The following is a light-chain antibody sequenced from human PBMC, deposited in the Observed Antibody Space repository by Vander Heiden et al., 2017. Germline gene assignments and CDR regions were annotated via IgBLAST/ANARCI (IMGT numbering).Light chain of an antibody. Sequence: DLVMTQSPVTLPVSLRERPTINCKYSQRVLYSSNDKTYLAWYQQKPGQPPKLLIYWASTRESGVPDRFSGSGPGTDFTLNISSLQAEDVAVYYCQQYYSTWWAFGQGTKVEIK. V-gene: IGKV4-1*01. CDR2: WAS. J-gene: IGKJ1*01. CDR1: QRVLYSSNDKTY. CDR3: QQYYSTWWA.